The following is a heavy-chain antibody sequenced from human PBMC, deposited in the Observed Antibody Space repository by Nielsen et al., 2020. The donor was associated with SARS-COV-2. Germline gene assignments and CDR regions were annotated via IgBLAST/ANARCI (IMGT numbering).Heavy chain of an antibody. J-gene: IGHJ4*02. CDR1: GFTFSSYA. D-gene: IGHD5-24*01. CDR2: ISSNGGST. V-gene: IGHV3-64D*06. CDR3: VKVAPRWYFDY. Sequence: GESLKISCSASGFTFSSYAMHWVRQAPGKGLEYVSAISSNGGSTYYADSVKGRLTISRDNSKNTLYLQMSSLRAEDTAVYYCVKVAPRWYFDYWGQGTLVTVSS.